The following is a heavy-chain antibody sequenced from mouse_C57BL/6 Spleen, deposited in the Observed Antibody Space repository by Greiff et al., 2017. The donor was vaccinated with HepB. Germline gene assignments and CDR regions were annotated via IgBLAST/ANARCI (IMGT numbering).Heavy chain of an antibody. CDR1: GYAFSSYW. J-gene: IGHJ4*01. CDR3: ARRWDRNAMDY. CDR2: IYPGDGDT. Sequence: QVQLKESGAELVKPGASVKISCKASGYAFSSYWMNWVKQRPGKGLEWIGQIYPGDGDTNYNGKFKGKATLTADKSSSTAYMQLSSLTSEDSAVYFCARRWDRNAMDYWGQGTSVTVSS. V-gene: IGHV1-80*01. D-gene: IGHD3-3*01.